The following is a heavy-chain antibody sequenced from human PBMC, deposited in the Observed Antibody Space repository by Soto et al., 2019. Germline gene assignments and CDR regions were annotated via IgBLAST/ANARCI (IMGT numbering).Heavy chain of an antibody. V-gene: IGHV1-8*01. Sequence: QVQLVQSGTEVKTPGASVKVSCKASGYTFTSHDINWVRQATGQGLEWMGWLNPYNGKTAYAQRFQGRVTMTWNATKGTVYLELSSLRSEDTAMYYCARVSSIAARRSFDSWGQGTLVTVSS. CDR3: ARVSSIAARRSFDS. CDR1: GYTFTSHD. J-gene: IGHJ4*02. CDR2: LNPYNGKT. D-gene: IGHD6-6*01.